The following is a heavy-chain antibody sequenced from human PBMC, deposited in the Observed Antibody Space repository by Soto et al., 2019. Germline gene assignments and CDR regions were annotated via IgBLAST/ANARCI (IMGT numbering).Heavy chain of an antibody. CDR2: MHDSGTT. CDR1: GASVTSGDYY. J-gene: IGHJ4*02. Sequence: PSETLSLTCSVSGASVTSGDYYWNWIRQTPGTGLEWLGYMHDSGTTSYSPSLKSRVTISRDTSKNQFSLKLTSVSAADTAVYFCARGGLYDLWSGLFDWGQGIRVTVSS. CDR3: ARGGLYDLWSGLFD. V-gene: IGHV4-30-4*01. D-gene: IGHD3-3*01.